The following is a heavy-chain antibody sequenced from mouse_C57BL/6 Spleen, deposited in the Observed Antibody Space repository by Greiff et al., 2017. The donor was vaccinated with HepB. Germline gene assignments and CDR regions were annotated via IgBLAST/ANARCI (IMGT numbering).Heavy chain of an antibody. D-gene: IGHD2-4*01. V-gene: IGHV5-9-1*02. J-gene: IGHJ3*01. CDR3: TREGIYYDYDWFAY. CDR2: ISSGGDYI. Sequence: EVQVVESGEGLVKPGGSLKLSCAASGFTFSSYAMSWVRQTPEKRLEWVAYISSGGDYIYYADTVKGRFTISRDNARNTLYLQMSSLKSEDTAMYYCTREGIYYDYDWFAYWGQGTLVTVSA. CDR1: GFTFSSYA.